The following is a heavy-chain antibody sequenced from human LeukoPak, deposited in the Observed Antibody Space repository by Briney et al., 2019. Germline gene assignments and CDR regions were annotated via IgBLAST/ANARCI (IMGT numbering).Heavy chain of an antibody. J-gene: IGHJ4*02. CDR3: ARPYRPYYYYFDY. V-gene: IGHV4-34*01. D-gene: IGHD1-26*01. CDR2: INHSGST. Sequence: SETLSLTCAVYGGSFSGYYWSWIRQPPGKGLEWIGEINHSGSTNYNPSLKSRVTISVDTSKNQFSLKLSSVTAADTAVYYRARPYRPYYYYFDYWGQGTLVTVSS. CDR1: GGSFSGYY.